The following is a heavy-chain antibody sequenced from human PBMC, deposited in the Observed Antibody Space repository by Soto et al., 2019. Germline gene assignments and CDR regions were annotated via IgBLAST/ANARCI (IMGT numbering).Heavy chain of an antibody. CDR2: INAGNGNT. D-gene: IGHD5-12*01. J-gene: IGHJ4*02. Sequence: QVQLVQSGAEVKKPGASVKVSCKASGYTFTSYAMHWVRQAPGQRLEWMGWINAGNGNTKYSQKCQGRVTITRDTSASTAYMELSSLRSEDTAVYYCARDSGYERSLDYWGQGTLVTVSS. CDR3: ARDSGYERSLDY. CDR1: GYTFTSYA. V-gene: IGHV1-3*01.